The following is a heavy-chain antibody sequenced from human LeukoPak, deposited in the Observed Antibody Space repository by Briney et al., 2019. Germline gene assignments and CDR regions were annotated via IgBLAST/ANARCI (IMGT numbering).Heavy chain of an antibody. CDR2: ISGSGGRT. J-gene: IGHJ4*02. D-gene: IGHD3-22*01. CDR3: AKGTEYDYYDSSGYYYALPYYFDY. Sequence: GGSLRLSCAASGFTFSSYAMSGVRQAPGKGLEWVSAISGSGGRTYYADSVKGRFTISRDNSKNTLYLQMNSLRAEDTAVYYCAKGTEYDYYDSSGYYYALPYYFDYWGQGTLVTVSS. V-gene: IGHV3-23*01. CDR1: GFTFSSYA.